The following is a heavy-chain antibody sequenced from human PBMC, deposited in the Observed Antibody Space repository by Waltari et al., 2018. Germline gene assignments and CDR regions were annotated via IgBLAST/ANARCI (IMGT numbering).Heavy chain of an antibody. V-gene: IGHV1-46*01. CDR3: ARDLVRGAAYYYYGMDV. CDR1: GYTFTSYY. D-gene: IGHD3-10*01. J-gene: IGHJ6*02. CDR2: INPRGGST. Sequence: QVQLVQSGAEVKKPGASVKVSCKASGYTFTSYYMHWVRQAPGQGLEWMGIINPRGGSTSYAQKFQGRVTMTRDTATSTVYVELSSLRSEDTAVYYCARDLVRGAAYYYYGMDVWGQGTTVTVSS.